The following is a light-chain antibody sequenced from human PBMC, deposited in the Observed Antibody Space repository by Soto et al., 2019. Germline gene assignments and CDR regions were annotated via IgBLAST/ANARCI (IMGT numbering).Light chain of an antibody. CDR3: QQYNAWPLT. CDR1: QSLSNSY. J-gene: IGKJ4*01. V-gene: IGKV3-15*01. Sequence: EIVLTQSPGTLSLSPGERATLSCRASQSLSNSYLAWYQQKPGQAPRLLIYGASTRGTGIPARFSGSGSGTEFTLTISSLQSEDFAVYYCQQYNAWPLTFGGGTKVEI. CDR2: GAS.